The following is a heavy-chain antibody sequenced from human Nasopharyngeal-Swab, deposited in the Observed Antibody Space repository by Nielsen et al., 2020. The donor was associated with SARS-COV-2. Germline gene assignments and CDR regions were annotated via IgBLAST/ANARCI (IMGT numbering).Heavy chain of an antibody. D-gene: IGHD6-19*01. V-gene: IGHV4-30-4*07. J-gene: IGHJ4*02. CDR1: GGSISSGGYS. Sequence: LRLSCAVSGGSISSGGYSWSWIRQPPGKGLEWIGYIYYSGSTYYNPSLKSRVTISVDTSKNQFSLKLSSVTAADTAVYYCARGYSSGWYPFDYWGQGTLVTVSS. CDR3: ARGYSSGWYPFDY. CDR2: IYYSGST.